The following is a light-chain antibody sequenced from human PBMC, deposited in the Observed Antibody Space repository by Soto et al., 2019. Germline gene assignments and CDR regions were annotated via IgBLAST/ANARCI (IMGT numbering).Light chain of an antibody. CDR1: SSNIGNNY. Sequence: QSVLTQPPSVSAAPGQTVTISCSGSSSNIGNNYVSWYQQLPGTAPKLLIYDNNKRPSGIPDRFSGSKSGTSATLGITGLQTGDEADYFCRTWDSSLSAVVFGGGTKLTVL. J-gene: IGLJ2*01. V-gene: IGLV1-51*01. CDR2: DNN. CDR3: RTWDSSLSAVV.